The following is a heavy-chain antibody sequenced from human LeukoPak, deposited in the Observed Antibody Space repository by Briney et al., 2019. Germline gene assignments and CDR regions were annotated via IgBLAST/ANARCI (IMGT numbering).Heavy chain of an antibody. D-gene: IGHD3-22*01. V-gene: IGHV4-4*02. Sequence: PSETLSLTCAVSGGSISSSNWWSWVRPPPGKGLEWIGEIYHSGSTNYNPSLKSRVTISVDKSKNQFSLKLSSVTAADTAVYYCARKDYDSSGYYFAYWGQGTLVTVSS. CDR2: IYHSGST. J-gene: IGHJ4*02. CDR1: GGSISSSNW. CDR3: ARKDYDSSGYYFAY.